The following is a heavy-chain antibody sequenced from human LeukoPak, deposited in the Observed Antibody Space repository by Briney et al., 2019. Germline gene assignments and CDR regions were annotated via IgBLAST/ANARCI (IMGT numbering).Heavy chain of an antibody. J-gene: IGHJ3*02. Sequence: PSETLSLTCVVSGYSPTNEYYWAWIRQPPGKGLEWIGIAYHSRITFYNPSPKSRVTISIDTSKNQFSLNLNSVTAADAALYYCARFHTYYAFDIWGQGAMVTVSS. CDR1: GYSPTNEYY. D-gene: IGHD2-21*01. V-gene: IGHV4-38-2*01. CDR2: AYHSRIT. CDR3: ARFHTYYAFDI.